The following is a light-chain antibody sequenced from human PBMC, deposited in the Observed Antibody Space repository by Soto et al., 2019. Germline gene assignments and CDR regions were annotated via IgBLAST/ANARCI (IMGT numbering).Light chain of an antibody. CDR2: EVS. CDR1: SSDVGGYNY. V-gene: IGLV2-14*01. J-gene: IGLJ1*01. CDR3: SSYTSSSTLYV. Sequence: QSVLTQPAFVSGSPGQSITISCTGTSSDVGGYNYVSWYRQHPGKAPKLMIYEVSNRPLGFSNRFSGSKSGNTASLTISELQAEDEADYYCSSYTSSSTLYVFGTGTKVTVL.